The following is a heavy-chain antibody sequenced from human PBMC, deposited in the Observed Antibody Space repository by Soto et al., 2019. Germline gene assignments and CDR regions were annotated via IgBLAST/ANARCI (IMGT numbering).Heavy chain of an antibody. CDR3: ARTDRFGAEYFQH. Sequence: PSETLSLTCAVYGGSFSGYYWSWIRQPPGKGLEWIGEINHSGSTNYNPSLKSRVTISVDTPKNQFSLKLSSVTAADTAVYYCARTDRFGAEYFQHWGQGTLVTVSS. CDR1: GGSFSGYY. D-gene: IGHD3-10*01. CDR2: INHSGST. V-gene: IGHV4-34*01. J-gene: IGHJ1*01.